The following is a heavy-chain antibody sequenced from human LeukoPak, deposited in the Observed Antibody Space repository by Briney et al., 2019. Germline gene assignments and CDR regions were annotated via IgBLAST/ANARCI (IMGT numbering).Heavy chain of an antibody. D-gene: IGHD2-21*02. V-gene: IGHV3-48*03. Sequence: AGGSLRLSCAASRFIFSSYEMNWVRQAPGKGLEWISYISTSGSIIYYADSVKGRFTISRDNAKNSLYLQMNSLRAEDTAVYYCARQFPYCGGDCSSFDYWGQGTLVTVSS. CDR2: ISTSGSII. CDR3: ARQFPYCGGDCSSFDY. J-gene: IGHJ4*02. CDR1: RFIFSSYE.